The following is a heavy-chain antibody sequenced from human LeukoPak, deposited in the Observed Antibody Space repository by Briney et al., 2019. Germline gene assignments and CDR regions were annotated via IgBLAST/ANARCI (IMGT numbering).Heavy chain of an antibody. V-gene: IGHV3-20*04. Sequence: GGSLRLSCAASGFTFDDYTMHWVRQAPGKGLEWVSGINWNGGSTGYADSVKGRFTISRDNAKNSLYLQMNSLRAEDTALYYCARSSSWYYYYYMDVWGKGTTVTVSS. CDR1: GFTFDDYT. CDR2: INWNGGST. D-gene: IGHD6-13*01. CDR3: ARSSSWYYYYYMDV. J-gene: IGHJ6*03.